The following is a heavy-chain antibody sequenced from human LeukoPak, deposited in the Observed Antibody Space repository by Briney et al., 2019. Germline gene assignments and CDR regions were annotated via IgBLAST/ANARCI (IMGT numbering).Heavy chain of an antibody. CDR3: ARDEARYCSSTSCYGLFY. D-gene: IGHD2-2*01. Sequence: GGSLRLSCAASGFTFSSYAMPWVRQAPGKGLEWVAVISYDGSNKYYADSVKGRFTISRDNSKNTLYLQMNSLRAEDTAVYYCARDEARYCSSTSCYGLFYWGQGTLVTVSS. CDR2: ISYDGSNK. CDR1: GFTFSSYA. V-gene: IGHV3-30*04. J-gene: IGHJ4*02.